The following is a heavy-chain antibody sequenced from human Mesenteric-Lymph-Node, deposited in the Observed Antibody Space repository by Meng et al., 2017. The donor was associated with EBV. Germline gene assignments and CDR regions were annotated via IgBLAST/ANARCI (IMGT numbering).Heavy chain of an antibody. CDR3: ARLGSLGGIDY. CDR2: IYYSGST. CDR1: GVSISSSSSY. V-gene: IGHV4-39*01. J-gene: IGHJ4*02. D-gene: IGHD1-26*01. Sequence: LRLQGSGPGLVKPSGALSLPCTASGVSISSSSSYWGSFRQPPGKGLEWIGNIYYSGSTYYNPSLKSRVTISVDTSKNQFSLTLSSVTAADAAVYFCARLGSLGGIDYWGQGTLVTVSS.